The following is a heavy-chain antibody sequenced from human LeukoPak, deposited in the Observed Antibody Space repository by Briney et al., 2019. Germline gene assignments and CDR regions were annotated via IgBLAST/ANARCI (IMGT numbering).Heavy chain of an antibody. Sequence: SETLSLTCTVSGGSISSGSYYWGWVRQPPGKGLEWIGSGTTYYNPSLQSRVTISVDTSRNQFSLKLTTVTAADTAVYYCARTGGYMAWGVQNWFEPWGQGTLVTVSS. D-gene: IGHD3-10*01. CDR1: GGSISSGSYY. V-gene: IGHV4-39*01. CDR3: ARTGGYMAWGVQNWFEP. CDR2: GTT. J-gene: IGHJ5*02.